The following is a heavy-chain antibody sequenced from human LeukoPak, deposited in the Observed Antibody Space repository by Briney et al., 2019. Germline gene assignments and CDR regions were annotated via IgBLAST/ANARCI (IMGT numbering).Heavy chain of an antibody. V-gene: IGHV3-21*01. CDR1: GFTFSSYS. Sequence: PGGSLRLSCAASGFTFSSYSMNWVRQAPGKGLEWVSSISSSSSYIYYADSVKGRFTISRDNAKNSLNLQMNSLRAEDTAVYYCARGPRVVVVAATPLFDYWGQGTLVTVSS. CDR2: ISSSSSYI. CDR3: ARGPRVVVVAATPLFDY. D-gene: IGHD2-15*01. J-gene: IGHJ4*02.